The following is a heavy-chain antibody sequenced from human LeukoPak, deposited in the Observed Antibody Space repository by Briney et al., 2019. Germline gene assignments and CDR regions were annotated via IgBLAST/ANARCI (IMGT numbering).Heavy chain of an antibody. CDR1: GYTFTSYY. CDR3: ARNFPVRSDFWSGYYSYYYYMDV. V-gene: IGHV1-46*01. D-gene: IGHD3-3*01. J-gene: IGHJ6*03. CDR2: INPSGGST. Sequence: ASVKVSCKASGYTFTSYYMHWVRQAPGQGLEWMGIINPSGGSTSYAQKFQGRVTITADKSTSTAYMELSSLRSEDTAVYYCARNFPVRSDFWSGYYSYYYYMDVWGKGTTVTVSS.